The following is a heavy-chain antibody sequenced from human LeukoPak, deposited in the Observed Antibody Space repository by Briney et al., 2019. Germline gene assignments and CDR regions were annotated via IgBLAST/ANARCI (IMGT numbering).Heavy chain of an antibody. V-gene: IGHV1-69*04. Sequence: SVKVSCKASGGTFSSYAISWVRQAPGQGLEWMGRIIPILGIANYAQKFQGRVTITADKSTSTAYMELSSLRSEDTAVYYCARDLRIAAAGTVDAFDIWGQGTMVTVSS. CDR3: ARDLRIAAAGTVDAFDI. CDR2: IIPILGIA. D-gene: IGHD6-13*01. CDR1: GGTFSSYA. J-gene: IGHJ3*02.